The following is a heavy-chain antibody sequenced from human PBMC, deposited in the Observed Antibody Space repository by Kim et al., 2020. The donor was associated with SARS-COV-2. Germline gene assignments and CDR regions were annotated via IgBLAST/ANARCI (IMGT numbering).Heavy chain of an antibody. V-gene: IGHV4-31*02. Sequence: SRVTRSVDTSKNQFSLKLSSVTAADTAVYYCAREGKRGYYGSVLYYGMDVWGQGTTVTVSS. D-gene: IGHD3-10*01. J-gene: IGHJ6*02. CDR3: AREGKRGYYGSVLYYGMDV.